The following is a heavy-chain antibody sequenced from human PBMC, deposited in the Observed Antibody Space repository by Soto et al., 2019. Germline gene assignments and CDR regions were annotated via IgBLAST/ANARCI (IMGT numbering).Heavy chain of an antibody. CDR1: GYSFSNYA. CDR3: ARGHLAVVPVASWYYYMDV. D-gene: IGHD2-2*01. CDR2: FNAGNGNT. V-gene: IGHV1-3*01. J-gene: IGHJ6*03. Sequence: QVQLVQSGAEVEKPGASVKVSCKASGYSFSNYAVHWVRQAPGQRLEWMGWFNAGNGNTRYSQNFQGRVTITRDTSARTAYLELSSLRSEDTAVYYCARGHLAVVPVASWYYYMDVWGKGTTVTVSS.